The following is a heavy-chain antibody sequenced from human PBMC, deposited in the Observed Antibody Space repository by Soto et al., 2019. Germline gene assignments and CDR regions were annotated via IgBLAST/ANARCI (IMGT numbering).Heavy chain of an antibody. Sequence: TQSLTCTVSGGSISSGGYYWSWIRQHPGKGLEWIGYIYYSGSTYYNPSLKSRVTISVDTSKNQFSLKLSSVTAADTAVYYCAREGSDYGGKEIDYWGQGTLVTVSS. CDR3: AREGSDYGGKEIDY. CDR2: IYYSGST. J-gene: IGHJ4*02. CDR1: GGSISSGGYY. V-gene: IGHV4-31*03. D-gene: IGHD4-17*01.